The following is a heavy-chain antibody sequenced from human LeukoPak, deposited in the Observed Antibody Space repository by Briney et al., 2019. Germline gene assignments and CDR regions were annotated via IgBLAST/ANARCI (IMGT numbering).Heavy chain of an antibody. Sequence: PGRSLRLSCAASGFTFSSYGMHWVRQAPGKGLEWVAVISYDGSNKYYADSVKGRFTISRDNSKNTLYLQMNSLRAEDTAVYYCAKVRYYYDSSGLLDYWGQGTLVTVSS. CDR1: GFTFSSYG. V-gene: IGHV3-30*18. J-gene: IGHJ4*02. D-gene: IGHD3-22*01. CDR3: AKVRYYYDSSGLLDY. CDR2: ISYDGSNK.